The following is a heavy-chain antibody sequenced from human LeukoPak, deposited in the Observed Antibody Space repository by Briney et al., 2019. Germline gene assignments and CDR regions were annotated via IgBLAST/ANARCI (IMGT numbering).Heavy chain of an antibody. CDR2: IIPIFGTA. J-gene: IGHJ4*02. D-gene: IGHD2-15*01. V-gene: IGHV1-69*13. Sequence: SVKVSCKASGGTFSSYAISWVRQAPGQGLEWMGGIIPIFGTANYAQKFQGRVTITADESTSTAYMELSSLRSEDTAVYYCARLRCSGGSCYPNYFDYWGQGTLVTVSS. CDR3: ARLRCSGGSCYPNYFDY. CDR1: GGTFSSYA.